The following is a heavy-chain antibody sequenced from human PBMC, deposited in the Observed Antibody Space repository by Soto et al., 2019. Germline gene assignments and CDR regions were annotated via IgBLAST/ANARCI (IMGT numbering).Heavy chain of an antibody. CDR1: GGSFSGYY. Sequence: SETLSLTCAVYGGSFSGYYWSWIRQPPGKGLEWIGEINHSGSTNYNPSLKSRVTISVDTSKNQFSLKLSSVTAADTAVYYCARGQRGTGVVKALNWFDPWGQGTLVTVSS. V-gene: IGHV4-34*01. J-gene: IGHJ5*02. CDR3: ARGQRGTGVVKALNWFDP. D-gene: IGHD3-3*01. CDR2: INHSGST.